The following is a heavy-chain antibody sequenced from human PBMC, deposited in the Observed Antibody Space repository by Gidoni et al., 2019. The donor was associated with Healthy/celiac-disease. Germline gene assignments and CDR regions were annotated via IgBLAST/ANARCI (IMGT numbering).Heavy chain of an antibody. CDR1: GYPLPELS. CDR3: ATGSRYCTNGVCYVNWFDP. V-gene: IGHV1-24*01. CDR2: FDPEDVET. D-gene: IGHD2-8*01. J-gene: IGHJ5*02. Sequence: VQLVQSGAEVTKPGASVKVSCQVSGYPLPELSMPWVRQSPGKGLEWMGGFDPEDVETIYAQKFQGRVTMTEDTSTDTAYMELSSLRSEDTAVYYCATGSRYCTNGVCYVNWFDPWGQGTLVTVSS.